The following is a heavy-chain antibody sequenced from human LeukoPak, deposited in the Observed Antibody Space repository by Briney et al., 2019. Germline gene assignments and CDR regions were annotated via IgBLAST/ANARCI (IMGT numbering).Heavy chain of an antibody. D-gene: IGHD3-10*01. CDR2: ISGSGGST. V-gene: IGHV3-23*01. J-gene: IGHJ5*02. Sequence: GGSLRLSCAASGFTFSSYAMSWVRQAPGKGLEWVSAISGSGGSTYYADSVKGRFTISRDNSKNTLYLQMNSPRAEDTAVYYCAKGLTVHNWFDPWGQGTLVTVSS. CDR1: GFTFSSYA. CDR3: AKGLTVHNWFDP.